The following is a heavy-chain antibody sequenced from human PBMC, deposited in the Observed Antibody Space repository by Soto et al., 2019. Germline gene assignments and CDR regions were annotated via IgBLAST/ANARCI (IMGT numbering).Heavy chain of an antibody. CDR1: GGSFSGHD. CDR2: INRGGST. Sequence: QVQLQQWGAGLLKPSETLSLTCAVYGGSFSGHDWSWIRQPPGKGLEWIGEINRGGSTNYNPSLKSRTTIAVDTSKNQFSLKLASVTATDTAVYYCARGIPGYSSSWFASWGQGTLVTVSS. V-gene: IGHV4-34*01. J-gene: IGHJ5*01. D-gene: IGHD6-13*01. CDR3: ARGIPGYSSSWFAS.